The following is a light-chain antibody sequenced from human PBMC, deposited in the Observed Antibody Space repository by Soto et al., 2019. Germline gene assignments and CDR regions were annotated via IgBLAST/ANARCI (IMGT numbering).Light chain of an antibody. J-gene: IGKJ4*01. CDR1: QTLVINY. Sequence: EIVLTQSPGTLSLSPGERATLSCRASQTLVINYLSWFQQKPGQAPRLLIYAVSNRATGIADRFSGSGSGTDFTLTIDRLEPEDFAVYYCQQSGNSPLTFGGGTKVEI. CDR3: QQSGNSPLT. V-gene: IGKV3-20*01. CDR2: AVS.